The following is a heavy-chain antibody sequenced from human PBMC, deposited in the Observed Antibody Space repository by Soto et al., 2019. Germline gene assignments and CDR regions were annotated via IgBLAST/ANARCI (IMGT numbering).Heavy chain of an antibody. CDR3: AREDRDRETGLVPAAIDGMDV. Sequence: QVQLVQSGAEVKKPGSSVKVSCKASGGTFSRYSITWVRQAPGHGLEWIGRIIPIFGIASYAQKFQGRVTITADEPTSTAYMERSSLRSDDTAVYYCAREDRDRETGLVPAAIDGMDVWGQGTTVTVSS. V-gene: IGHV1-69*08. D-gene: IGHD2-2*01. CDR2: IIPIFGIA. J-gene: IGHJ6*02. CDR1: GGTFSRYS.